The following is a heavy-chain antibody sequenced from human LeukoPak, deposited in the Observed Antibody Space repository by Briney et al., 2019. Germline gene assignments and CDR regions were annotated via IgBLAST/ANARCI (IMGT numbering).Heavy chain of an antibody. Sequence: AGGSLRLSCAASGFTFSDYYMSWIRQAPGKGLVWVSRINSDGSSTSYADSVKGRFTISRDNAKNTLYLQMNSLRAEDTAVYYCAREPLHYYDSSGYDYWGQGTLVTVSS. J-gene: IGHJ4*02. CDR2: INSDGSST. D-gene: IGHD3-22*01. CDR3: AREPLHYYDSSGYDY. V-gene: IGHV3-74*01. CDR1: GFTFSDYY.